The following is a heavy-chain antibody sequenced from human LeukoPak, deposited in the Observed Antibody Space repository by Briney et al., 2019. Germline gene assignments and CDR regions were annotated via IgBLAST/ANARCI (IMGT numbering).Heavy chain of an antibody. V-gene: IGHV3-74*01. CDR3: VRDNYGVDY. J-gene: IGHJ4*02. D-gene: IGHD2-21*01. CDR1: GFTFRSYW. Sequence: GGSLRLSRAASGFTFRSYWMQWVRQAPGKGLVWVSHINSDGSETTYADSVKGRFTTSRDNAKNTLYLQMNNLRAEDTAVYYCVRDNYGVDYWGQGTLVTVSS. CDR2: INSDGSET.